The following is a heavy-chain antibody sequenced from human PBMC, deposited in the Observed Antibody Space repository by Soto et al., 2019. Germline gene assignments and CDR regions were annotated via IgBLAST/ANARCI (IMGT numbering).Heavy chain of an antibody. CDR1: GFTFSSYG. Sequence: QVQLVESGGGVVQPGRSLRLSCAASGFTFSSYGMHWVRQAPGKGLEWVAVISYDGSNKYYADSVKGRFTISRDNSKNTLYLQMNSLRAEDTAVYYCAKDLRGYRGRLHSYFDYWGQGTLVTVSS. V-gene: IGHV3-30*18. CDR3: AKDLRGYRGRLHSYFDY. J-gene: IGHJ4*02. D-gene: IGHD5-12*01. CDR2: ISYDGSNK.